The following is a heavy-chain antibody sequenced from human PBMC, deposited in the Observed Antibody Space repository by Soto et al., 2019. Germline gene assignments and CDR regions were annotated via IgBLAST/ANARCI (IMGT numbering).Heavy chain of an antibody. CDR1: GITFSTYA. J-gene: IGHJ5*02. V-gene: IGHV3-23*01. Sequence: EVQLLESGGGLVQPGGSLRLSCAASGITFSTYAMSWVRQAPGKGLEWVSAISVSGGSTYYADSVKGRFTISRDNSKNTLYLQMNSLRAEDTAVYYCARGEGSGSYYGTTTWGQGTLVTVSS. CDR2: ISVSGGST. D-gene: IGHD1-26*01. CDR3: ARGEGSGSYYGTTT.